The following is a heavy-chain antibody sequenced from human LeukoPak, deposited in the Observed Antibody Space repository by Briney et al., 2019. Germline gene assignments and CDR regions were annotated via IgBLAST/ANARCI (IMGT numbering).Heavy chain of an antibody. CDR1: GGSFSGYY. Sequence: SETLSLTCAVYGGSFSGYYWSWIRQPPGKGLEWIGEINHSGSTNYNPSLKSRVTISVDTSKNQFSLKLSSVTAADTAVYYCARAPLLIAARRFAWGQGTLVTVSS. D-gene: IGHD6-6*01. J-gene: IGHJ4*02. CDR2: INHSGST. CDR3: ARAPLLIAARRFA. V-gene: IGHV4-34*01.